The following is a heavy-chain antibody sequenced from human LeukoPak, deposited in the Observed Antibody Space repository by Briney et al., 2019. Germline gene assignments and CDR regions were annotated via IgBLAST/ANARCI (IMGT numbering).Heavy chain of an antibody. J-gene: IGHJ3*02. V-gene: IGHV4-34*01. D-gene: IGHD3-22*01. CDR3: ARDHYYDSSGSDAFDI. CDR1: GGSFSGYY. CDR2: INHSGST. Sequence: SETLSLTCAVYGGSFSGYYWSWIRQPPGKGLEWIGEINHSGSTNYNPSLKSRVTISVDTSKNQFSLKLSSVTAADTAVYYCARDHYYDSSGSDAFDIWGQGTMVTVSS.